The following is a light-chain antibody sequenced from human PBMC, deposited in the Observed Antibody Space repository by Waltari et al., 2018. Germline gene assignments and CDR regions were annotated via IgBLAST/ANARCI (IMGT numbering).Light chain of an antibody. J-gene: IGLJ3*02. V-gene: IGLV8-61*01. CDR3: ALYMGSGIWV. CDR1: SGSVSTTSY. CDR2: KRN. Sequence: QTVVTQEPSLSVSPGGTVTLTCALSSGSVSTTSYSTWSQQTPGQPPRTLVYKRNARSSGVPDRFSGSILGNTAALTITGAQADDESDYYCALYMGSGIWVFGGGTKLTVL.